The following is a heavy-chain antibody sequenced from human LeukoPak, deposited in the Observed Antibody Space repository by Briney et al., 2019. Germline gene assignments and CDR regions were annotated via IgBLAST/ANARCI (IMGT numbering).Heavy chain of an antibody. V-gene: IGHV1-2*02. CDR2: INPNSGGT. CDR1: GYILTNNW. Sequence: GESLKISCKISGYILTNNWIGWVRQAPGQGLEWMGWINPNSGGTNYAQKFQGRVTMTRDTSISTAYMELSRLRSDDTAVYYCARDTGRELLLNYMDVWGKGTTVTVSS. J-gene: IGHJ6*03. D-gene: IGHD1-26*01. CDR3: ARDTGRELLLNYMDV.